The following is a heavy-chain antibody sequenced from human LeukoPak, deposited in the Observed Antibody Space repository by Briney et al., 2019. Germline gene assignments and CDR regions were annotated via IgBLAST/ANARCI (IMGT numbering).Heavy chain of an antibody. CDR3: ARAPRSYYYYGMDV. Sequence: SETLSLTCTVSGGSISSYYWSWIRQPPGKGLEWIGYIYYSGSTNYNPSLKSRVTISVDTSKNQFSLKLSSVTAADTAVYYCARAPRSYYYYGMDVWGQGITVTVSS. J-gene: IGHJ6*02. CDR2: IYYSGST. CDR1: GGSISSYY. V-gene: IGHV4-59*01.